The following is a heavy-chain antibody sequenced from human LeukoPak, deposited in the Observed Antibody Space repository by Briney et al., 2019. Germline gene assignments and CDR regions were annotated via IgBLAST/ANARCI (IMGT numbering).Heavy chain of an antibody. Sequence: SETLSLTCAVYGGSFSGYYWSWIRQPPGKGLEWIGEINHSGSTNYNPSLKSRVTISVDTSKNQFSLKLSSVTAADTAVYYCARGRRYSGYDPFDYWGQGTLVTVPS. V-gene: IGHV4-34*01. J-gene: IGHJ4*02. CDR1: GGSFSGYY. D-gene: IGHD5-12*01. CDR2: INHSGST. CDR3: ARGRRYSGYDPFDY.